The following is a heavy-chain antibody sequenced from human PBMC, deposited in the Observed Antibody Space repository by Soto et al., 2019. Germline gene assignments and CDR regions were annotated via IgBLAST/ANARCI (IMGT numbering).Heavy chain of an antibody. CDR1: GYSFTNYW. CDR3: ARQGYCSNTACYTVDY. Sequence: HGESLKISCTGSGYSFTNYWIGWVRQMPGKGLEWMGIIYPGDSNTRYSPSFQGQVTISADKSISTAYLQWSSLKASDTAMYFRARQGYCSNTACYTVDYWGQGTLVTVSS. CDR2: IYPGDSNT. V-gene: IGHV5-51*01. J-gene: IGHJ4*02. D-gene: IGHD2-2*02.